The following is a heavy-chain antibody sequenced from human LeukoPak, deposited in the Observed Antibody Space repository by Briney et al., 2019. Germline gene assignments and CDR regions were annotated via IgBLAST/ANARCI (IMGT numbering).Heavy chain of an antibody. V-gene: IGHV3-33*01. CDR1: GFTFSSYG. J-gene: IGHJ4*02. D-gene: IGHD3-10*01. CDR2: IWYDGSNK. CDR3: ARDRGSEKEFDY. Sequence: GGSLRLSCAASGFTFSSYGMHWVRQAPGKGLEWVAVIWYDGSNKYYADSVKGRFTISRDNSKNTLYLQMNSLRAEDTAVYYCARDRGSEKEFDYWGQGTLVTVSS.